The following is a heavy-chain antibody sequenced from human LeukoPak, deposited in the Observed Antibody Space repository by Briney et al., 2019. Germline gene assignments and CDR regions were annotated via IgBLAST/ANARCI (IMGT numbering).Heavy chain of an antibody. CDR3: ARDFGSGNYYYYGMDV. J-gene: IGHJ6*02. V-gene: IGHV1-69*01. Sequence: SVKVSCKASEDTFSSYGISWVRQAPGQGLEWMGGIIPIFGTANYAQKFQGRVTITADESTSTAYMELSSLRSEDTAVYYCARDFGSGNYYYYGMDVWGQGTTVTVSS. CDR1: EDTFSSYG. D-gene: IGHD3-10*01. CDR2: IIPIFGTA.